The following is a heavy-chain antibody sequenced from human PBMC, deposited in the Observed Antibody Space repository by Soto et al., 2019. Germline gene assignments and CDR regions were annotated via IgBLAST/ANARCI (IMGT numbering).Heavy chain of an antibody. V-gene: IGHV4-59*01. D-gene: IGHD1-1*01. CDR2: IDYTGHT. Sequence: QVQLQESGPGLVKPSEPLSLTCTVSGSSFNNYYWSWSRPPPGKALEWIGYIDYTGHTNYIPSLNRRVTILIATSMSQFSLRLISVTSADTDVYYFGRNRVPLNLGQASLVTVAS. CDR3: GRNRVPLN. CDR1: GSSFNNYY. J-gene: IGHJ4*02.